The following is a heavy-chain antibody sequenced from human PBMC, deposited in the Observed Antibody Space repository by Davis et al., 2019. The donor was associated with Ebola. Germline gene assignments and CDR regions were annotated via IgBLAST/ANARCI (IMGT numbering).Heavy chain of an antibody. Sequence: GSLKISCAASGFTFSLTDMNWFRQAPGRGPEWVANINGAAWSTSYADSVKGRFTISRDNSKNMLYLQMDSLRIEDTAQYFCAGDPNWESGSWGQGTPVSVSS. D-gene: IGHD1-1*01. J-gene: IGHJ5*02. CDR1: GFTFSLTD. CDR2: INGAAWST. V-gene: IGHV3-23*01. CDR3: AGDPNWESGS.